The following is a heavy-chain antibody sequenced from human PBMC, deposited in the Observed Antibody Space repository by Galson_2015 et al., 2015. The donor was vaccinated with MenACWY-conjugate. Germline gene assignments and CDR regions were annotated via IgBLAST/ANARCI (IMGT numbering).Heavy chain of an antibody. CDR3: AKSRGAPFYFDS. V-gene: IGHV3-74*01. CDR2: INPGGSST. Sequence: SLRLSCAASGFIFNTYWMHWVRHAPGKGLVWVSRINPGGSSTTYADSVKDRFTISRDNAKNTLYLQMNSLRPEDTAVFYCAKSRGAPFYFDSWGPGTLVTVSS. D-gene: IGHD1-26*01. CDR1: GFIFNTYW. J-gene: IGHJ4*02.